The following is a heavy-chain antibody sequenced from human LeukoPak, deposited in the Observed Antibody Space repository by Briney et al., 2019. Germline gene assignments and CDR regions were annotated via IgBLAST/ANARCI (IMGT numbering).Heavy chain of an antibody. CDR3: ARALGITFGGVIVPYYYYYMDV. J-gene: IGHJ6*03. V-gene: IGHV4-34*01. Sequence: SETLSLTCAVYGGSFSGYYWSWIRQPPEKGLEWIGEINHSGSTNYNPSLKSRVTISVDTSKNQFSLKLSSVTAADTAVYYCARALGITFGGVIVPYYYYYMDVWGKGTTVTVSS. CDR2: INHSGST. CDR1: GGSFSGYY. D-gene: IGHD3-16*02.